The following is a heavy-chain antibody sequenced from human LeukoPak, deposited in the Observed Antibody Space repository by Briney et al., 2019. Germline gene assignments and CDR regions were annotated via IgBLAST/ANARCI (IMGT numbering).Heavy chain of an antibody. CDR3: ARPTEAHTYYYDSSGYYDAFDI. Sequence: ASVKVSCKASGGTFSSYTISWVRQAPGQGLEWMGRIIPILGIANYAQKFQGRVTITADKSTSTAYMELSSLRSEDTAVYYCARPTEAHTYYYDSSGYYDAFDIWGQGTMVTVSS. V-gene: IGHV1-69*02. CDR1: GGTFSSYT. CDR2: IIPILGIA. J-gene: IGHJ3*02. D-gene: IGHD3-22*01.